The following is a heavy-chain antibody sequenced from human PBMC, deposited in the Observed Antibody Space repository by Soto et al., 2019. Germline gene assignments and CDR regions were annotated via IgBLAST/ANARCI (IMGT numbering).Heavy chain of an antibody. D-gene: IGHD2-2*01. CDR1: GYTFTSYY. V-gene: IGHV1-46*01. Sequence: GASVKVSCKASGYTFTSYYMHWVRQAPGQGLEWMGIINPSGGSTSYAQKFQGRVTMTRDTSTSTVYMELSSLRSEDTAVYYCARVRDIVVVPAAKSAFDIWGQGTMVTVSS. J-gene: IGHJ3*02. CDR2: INPSGGST. CDR3: ARVRDIVVVPAAKSAFDI.